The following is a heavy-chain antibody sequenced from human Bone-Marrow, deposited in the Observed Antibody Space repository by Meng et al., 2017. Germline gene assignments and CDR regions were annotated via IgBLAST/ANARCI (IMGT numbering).Heavy chain of an antibody. J-gene: IGHJ4*02. CDR1: GGSISSYY. D-gene: IGHD6-13*01. CDR3: ALGIAAAGTGGVDY. CDR2: IYYSRST. Sequence: HVQLQVSGPGRGNPAATLSLTCTVSGGSISSYYWSWIRQPPGKGLEWIGYIYYSRSTNYNPSLKSRVTISVDTSKNQFSRKLSSVTAADTAVYYCALGIAAAGTGGVDYWGQGTLVTVSS. V-gene: IGHV4-59*01.